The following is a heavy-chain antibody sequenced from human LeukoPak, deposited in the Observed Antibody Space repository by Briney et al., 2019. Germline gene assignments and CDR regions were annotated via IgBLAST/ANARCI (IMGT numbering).Heavy chain of an antibody. CDR2: IRYDGSDK. V-gene: IGHV3-30*02. CDR1: GFTFSSFG. CDR3: AKDARGSGSYYSY. J-gene: IGHJ4*02. D-gene: IGHD3-10*01. Sequence: GGSLRLSCAASGFTFSSFGMHWVRQAPGKGLEWVAFIRYDGSDKYYADSVKGRFTISRDNSKNTLYLQMNSLRAEDTAVYYCAKDARGSGSYYSYWGQGTLVTVSS.